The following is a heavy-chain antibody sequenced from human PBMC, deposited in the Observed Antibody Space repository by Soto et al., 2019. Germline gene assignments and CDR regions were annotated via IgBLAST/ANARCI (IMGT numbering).Heavy chain of an antibody. CDR3: ASGGLHGYTNGGRSYFHS. V-gene: IGHV3-23*01. J-gene: IGHJ4*02. Sequence: EVHLLESGGGLVQPGGSLRLSCAASELSSSNHAMTWVRQAPGKGLEWVSGISGTDGGAYYADSVKGRFTISRDNSRSTLYLQMNSLRVEDTAVYYCASGGLHGYTNGGRSYFHSWGQGTLVTVSS. D-gene: IGHD5-18*01. CDR2: ISGTDGGA. CDR1: ELSSSNHA.